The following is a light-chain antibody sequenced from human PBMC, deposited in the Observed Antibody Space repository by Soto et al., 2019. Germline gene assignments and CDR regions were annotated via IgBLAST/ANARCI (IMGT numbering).Light chain of an antibody. J-gene: IGLJ1*01. V-gene: IGLV2-8*01. CDR2: EVS. CDR1: SSDVGGYNY. CDR3: SSYAGSNGV. Sequence: QSALTQPPSAPGSPGQSVTISCTGTSSDVGGYNYVSWYQQHPGKAPKLMIYEVSKRPSGVPDRFSGSKSGNTASLTVSGLQAEDEADYYCSSYAGSNGVFGTGTKVTVL.